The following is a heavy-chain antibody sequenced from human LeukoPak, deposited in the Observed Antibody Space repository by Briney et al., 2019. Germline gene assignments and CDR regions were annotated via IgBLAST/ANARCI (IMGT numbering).Heavy chain of an antibody. CDR2: IYPGDSDT. CDR1: GYCFTTYW. CDR3: ARFYCSTTSCHRADV. D-gene: IGHD2-2*01. V-gene: IGHV5-51*01. J-gene: IGHJ6*04. Sequence: GESLQISCKGSGYCFTTYWIGWVRQLPGKGLEWMGIIYPGDSDTRYSPSFQGQVTISVDKSINTAYLQWSSLKASDTAMFYCARFYCSTTSCHRADVWGKGTMVTVSS.